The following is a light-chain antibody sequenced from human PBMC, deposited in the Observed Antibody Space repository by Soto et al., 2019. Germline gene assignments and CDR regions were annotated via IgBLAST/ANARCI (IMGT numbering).Light chain of an antibody. V-gene: IGKV1-27*01. CDR3: QHYNSYSEA. CDR1: QGIGNY. J-gene: IGKJ1*01. Sequence: DIQMTQSPSSLSASVGDRVTITCRASQGIGNYLAWYQQRPGKVPKLLIYAASTLQSGVPSRFSGSGSGPDFTLTISSLQPEDVATYYCQHYNSYSEAFGQGTKVELK. CDR2: AAS.